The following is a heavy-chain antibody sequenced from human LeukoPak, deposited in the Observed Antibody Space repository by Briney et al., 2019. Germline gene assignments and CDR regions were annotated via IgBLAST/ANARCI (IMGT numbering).Heavy chain of an antibody. CDR2: TSYGYT. V-gene: IGHV1-18*01. D-gene: IGHD1-14*01. J-gene: IGHJ4*02. Sequence: ASVKVSCKASGYTFTSNAIVWVRQAPGQGLEYMGWTSYGYTQYAQKFQGRVTMTADTSTTTAYVELGSLRSDDTAVYYCARGNRGHFDYWGQGTLVTVSS. CDR3: ARGNRGHFDY. CDR1: GYTFTSNA.